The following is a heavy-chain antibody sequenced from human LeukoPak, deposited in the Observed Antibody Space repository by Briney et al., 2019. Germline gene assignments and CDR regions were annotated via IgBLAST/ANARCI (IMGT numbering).Heavy chain of an antibody. V-gene: IGHV3-30-3*01. Sequence: GGSLRLSCAASGFTFSSYAMHWVRQAPGKGLEWVAVISYDGSNKYYAGSVKGRFTISRDNSKNTLYLQMNSLRAEDTAVYYCARDEEYSYGPQTPYYYYGMDVWGQGTTVTVSS. D-gene: IGHD5-18*01. CDR2: ISYDGSNK. CDR3: ARDEEYSYGPQTPYYYYGMDV. CDR1: GFTFSSYA. J-gene: IGHJ6*02.